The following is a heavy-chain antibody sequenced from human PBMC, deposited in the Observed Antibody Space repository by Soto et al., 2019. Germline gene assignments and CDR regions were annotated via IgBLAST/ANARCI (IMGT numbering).Heavy chain of an antibody. Sequence: ASVKVSCKASGGTFSSYAISWVRQAPGQGLEWMGGIIPIFGTANYAQKFQGRVTITADESTSTAYLQWSSLKASDTAIYYCARQAYHYDTYSFGYWGQGTLVTVSS. CDR1: GGTFSSYA. CDR2: IIPIFGTA. D-gene: IGHD3-22*01. J-gene: IGHJ4*02. V-gene: IGHV1-69*13. CDR3: ARQAYHYDTYSFGY.